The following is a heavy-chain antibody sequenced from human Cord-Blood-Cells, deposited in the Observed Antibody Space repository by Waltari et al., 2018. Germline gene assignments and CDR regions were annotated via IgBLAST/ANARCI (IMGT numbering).Heavy chain of an antibody. CDR2: TYYRSKWYN. V-gene: IGHV6-1*01. D-gene: IGHD5-18*01. Sequence: QVQLQQSGPGLVKPSQTLSLTCAISGDSVSSNSAAWNWIRQSPSRGLEWLGRTYYRSKWYNDYAGSVKSRITINPDTSKNQFSLQLNSVTPEDTAVYYCARETLEIQLWSYYYYYMDVWGKGTTVTVSS. CDR1: GDSVSSNSAA. CDR3: ARETLEIQLWSYYYYYMDV. J-gene: IGHJ6*03.